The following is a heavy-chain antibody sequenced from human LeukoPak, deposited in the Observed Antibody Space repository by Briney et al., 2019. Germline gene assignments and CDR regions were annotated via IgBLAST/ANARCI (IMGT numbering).Heavy chain of an antibody. V-gene: IGHV3-21*01. Sequence: GGSLRLSCAASGFTFSSYSMNWVRQAPGKGLEWVSSISSSSSYIYYADSVKGRFTITRDNAKNSLYLQMNSLRAEDTAVYYCARGDGSAVFDYWGQGTLVTVSS. CDR1: GFTFSSYS. D-gene: IGHD6-25*01. CDR3: ARGDGSAVFDY. CDR2: ISSSSSYI. J-gene: IGHJ4*02.